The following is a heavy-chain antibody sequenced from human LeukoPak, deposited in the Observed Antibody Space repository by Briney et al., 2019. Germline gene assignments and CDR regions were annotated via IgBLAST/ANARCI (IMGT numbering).Heavy chain of an antibody. V-gene: IGHV4-34*01. CDR2: INHSGST. D-gene: IGHD3-22*01. J-gene: IGHJ4*02. Sequence: SETLSLTCAAYGGSFSGYYWSWIRQPPGKGLEWMGEINHSGSTNYNPSLKSRVTISVDTSKNQFSLKLSSVTAADTAVYYCASAWYYYDSSGYYPFDNWGQGTLVTVSS. CDR3: ASAWYYYDSSGYYPFDN. CDR1: GGSFSGYY.